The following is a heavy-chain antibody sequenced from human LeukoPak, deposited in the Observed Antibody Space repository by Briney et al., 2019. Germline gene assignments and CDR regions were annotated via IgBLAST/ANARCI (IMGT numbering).Heavy chain of an antibody. CDR3: ARDGCGGSCFHYYYYYMDV. CDR2: IPTIGST. Sequence: SQTLSLTCTVSSGSISSSNYYWSWIRQPAGKGLEWIGRIPTIGSTNYNPSLNSRVTISIDTSKNQFSLKLSSVTAADTAVYYCARDGCGGSCFHYYYYYMDVWGKGTTVTISS. CDR1: SGSISSSNYY. J-gene: IGHJ6*03. D-gene: IGHD2-15*01. V-gene: IGHV4-61*02.